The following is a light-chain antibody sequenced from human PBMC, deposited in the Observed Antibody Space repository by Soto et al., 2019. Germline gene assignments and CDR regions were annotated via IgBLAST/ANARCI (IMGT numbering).Light chain of an antibody. J-gene: IGKJ4*01. Sequence: EIVLTQSPGTLSLSPGERATLSCRASQSVSSSYLAWYQQKPGQARRLLIYGASSRATGIPDRFSGSGSGTDFTRTISRLEPEDFAVYYCQQYSSSSLTFGGGTKVEIK. CDR1: QSVSSSY. CDR3: QQYSSSSLT. V-gene: IGKV3-20*01. CDR2: GAS.